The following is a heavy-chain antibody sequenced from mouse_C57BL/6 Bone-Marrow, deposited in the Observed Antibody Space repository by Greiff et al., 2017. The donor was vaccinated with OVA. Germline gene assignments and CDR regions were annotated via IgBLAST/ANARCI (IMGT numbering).Heavy chain of an antibody. D-gene: IGHD2-1*01. CDR3: ARYLPGANYAMDY. J-gene: IGHJ4*01. V-gene: IGHV5-4*03. CDR2: ISDGGSYT. Sequence: EVKLVESGGGLVKPGGSLKLSCAASGFTFSSYAMSWVRQTPEKRLEWVATISDGGSYTYYPDNVKGRFTISRDNAKNNLYLQMSHLKSEDTAMYYCARYLPGANYAMDYWGQGTSVTLSA. CDR1: GFTFSSYA.